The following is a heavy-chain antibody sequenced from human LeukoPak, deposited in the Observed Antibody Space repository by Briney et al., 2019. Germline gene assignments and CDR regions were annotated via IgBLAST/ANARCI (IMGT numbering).Heavy chain of an antibody. CDR1: RFTFRSYS. Sequence: GGSLRLSCGASRFTFRSYSMSWVRQAPGKGLEWISYISTGGSTMYYADSVKGRFTIARDDAQNSLSLQMNSLRADDTAAYYCIKEAGYCSGGGCYRWFDSWGQGTLVTVSS. CDR2: ISTGGSTM. CDR3: IKEAGYCSGGGCYRWFDS. D-gene: IGHD2-15*01. J-gene: IGHJ5*01. V-gene: IGHV3-48*01.